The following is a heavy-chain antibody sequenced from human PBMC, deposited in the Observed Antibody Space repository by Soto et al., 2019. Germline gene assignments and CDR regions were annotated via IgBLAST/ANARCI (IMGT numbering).Heavy chain of an antibody. D-gene: IGHD3-22*01. CDR3: ATPVSSGYQAFEV. Sequence: QLQLQESGPGLVRPSETLSLTCTVSGGSISSSSYYWGWIRQPPGKGLEWIGSIYSSGSTYYNPSLKSRVTISVDTSKNQFSLKLSSVPAADTAVHYCATPVSSGYQAFEVWGQGTMVTVSS. V-gene: IGHV4-39*01. CDR2: IYSSGST. J-gene: IGHJ3*01. CDR1: GGSISSSSYY.